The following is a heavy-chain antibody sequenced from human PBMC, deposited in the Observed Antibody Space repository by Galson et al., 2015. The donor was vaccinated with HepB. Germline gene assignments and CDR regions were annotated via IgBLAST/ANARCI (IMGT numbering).Heavy chain of an antibody. J-gene: IGHJ6*02. D-gene: IGHD3-16*01. V-gene: IGHV3-48*04. Sequence: SLRLSCAASGFDFNNYNMHWVRQAPGKGLESVSYISGSGTNVYYRDSVKGRFTISRDNARNSLYPQMDSLRAEDTAVYFCARFWGRWVMDVWGQGTTVTVSS. CDR3: ARFWGRWVMDV. CDR2: ISGSGTNV. CDR1: GFDFNNYN.